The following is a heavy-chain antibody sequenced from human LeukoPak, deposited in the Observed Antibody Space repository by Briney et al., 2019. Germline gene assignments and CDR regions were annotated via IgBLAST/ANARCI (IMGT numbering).Heavy chain of an antibody. J-gene: IGHJ6*02. CDR2: ISAYNGNT. V-gene: IGHV1-18*01. Sequence: ASVKVSCKTSGYTFTNYGLSWVRQAPGQGLEWMGWISAYNGNTNCAQKLQGRVTMTTDTSTSTAYMELRSLRSDHTAVYYCAREGYFGSGIDYYYGMDVWGQGTKVTVSS. D-gene: IGHD3-10*01. CDR3: AREGYFGSGIDYYYGMDV. CDR1: GYTFTNYG.